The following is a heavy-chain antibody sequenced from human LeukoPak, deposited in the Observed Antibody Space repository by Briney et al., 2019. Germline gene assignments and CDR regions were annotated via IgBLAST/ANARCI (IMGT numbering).Heavy chain of an antibody. Sequence: GGSLSLSCAASGFTFGSYWMSWVRQAPGKGLEWVANIKQDGSEKYYVDSVKGRFTTSRDNAKNSLYLQMNSLRAEDTAVYYCARVTVEGWFGELLYRPYYYYGMDVWGQGTTVTVSS. V-gene: IGHV3-7*01. J-gene: IGHJ6*02. CDR1: GFTFGSYW. CDR3: ARVTVEGWFGELLYRPYYYYGMDV. CDR2: IKQDGSEK. D-gene: IGHD3-10*01.